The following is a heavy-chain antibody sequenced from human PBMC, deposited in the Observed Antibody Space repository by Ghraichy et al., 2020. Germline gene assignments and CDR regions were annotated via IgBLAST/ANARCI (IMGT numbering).Heavy chain of an antibody. CDR2: INHSGGT. Sequence: SETLSLTCAVYGVSFSGYYWTWIRQPPGKGLEWIGEINHSGGTNHNPSLKSRVTISIATSKNQFSLRLNYVTAADTAIYYCARATIRDGMDVWGQGTTVTVSS. CDR3: ARATIRDGMDV. J-gene: IGHJ6*02. CDR1: GVSFSGYY. D-gene: IGHD5-12*01. V-gene: IGHV4-34*01.